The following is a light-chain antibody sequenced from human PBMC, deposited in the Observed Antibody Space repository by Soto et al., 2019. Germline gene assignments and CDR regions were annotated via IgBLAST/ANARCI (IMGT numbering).Light chain of an antibody. Sequence: EIMLTQTPATLSLSPGERATLSCRASQSVNSYLAWYQQKPGQAPRLLIYDASNRATGIPARFSGSGSGTDFTLTISSLEPEDFAVYYCQQRSIWPITFGQGTRLEIK. CDR2: DAS. CDR1: QSVNSY. J-gene: IGKJ5*01. CDR3: QQRSIWPIT. V-gene: IGKV3-11*01.